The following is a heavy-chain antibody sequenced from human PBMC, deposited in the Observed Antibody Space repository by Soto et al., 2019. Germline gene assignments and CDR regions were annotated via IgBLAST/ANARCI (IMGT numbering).Heavy chain of an antibody. J-gene: IGHJ6*04. CDR1: GGTFSSYA. Sequence: QVQLVQSGAEVKKPGSSVKVSCKASGGTFSSYAISWVRQAPGQGLEWMGVIIPIFGTANYAQKFQGRVTITEDESTSTAYMELSSLRSEDTAVDYCARTRKVTPGYYYGMAVWGKGTTVTVSS. D-gene: IGHD4-4*01. CDR2: IIPIFGTA. CDR3: ARTRKVTPGYYYGMAV. V-gene: IGHV1-69*12.